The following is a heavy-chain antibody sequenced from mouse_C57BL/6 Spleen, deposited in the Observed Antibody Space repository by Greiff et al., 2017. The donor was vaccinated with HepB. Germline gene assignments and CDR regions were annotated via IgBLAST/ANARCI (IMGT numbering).Heavy chain of an antibody. CDR2: INPNNGGT. Sequence: EVQLQQSGPELVKPGASVKIPCKASGYTFTDYNMDWVKQSHGKSLEWIGDINPNNGGTIYNQKFKGKATLTVDKSSSTAYMELRSLTSEDTAVYYGARPSSGYRGNYAMDYWGQGTSVTVSS. J-gene: IGHJ4*01. D-gene: IGHD3-2*02. CDR1: GYTFTDYN. V-gene: IGHV1-18*01. CDR3: ARPSSGYRGNYAMDY.